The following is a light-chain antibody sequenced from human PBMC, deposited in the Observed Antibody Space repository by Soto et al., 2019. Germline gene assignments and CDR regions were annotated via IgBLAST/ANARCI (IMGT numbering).Light chain of an antibody. CDR3: QQYGSSPSYT. CDR1: QSVSSSY. J-gene: IGKJ2*01. CDR2: GAS. Sequence: EIVLTQSPGTLSLSPGERATLSCRASQSVSSSYLAWYQQKPGQAPRLLIYGASTRATGIPDRISGSGSGTDFTLTISRLEPEDFAVYYCQQYGSSPSYTFGQGTKLEIK. V-gene: IGKV3-20*01.